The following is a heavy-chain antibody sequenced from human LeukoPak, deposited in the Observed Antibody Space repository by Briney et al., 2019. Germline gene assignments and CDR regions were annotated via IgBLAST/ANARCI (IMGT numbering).Heavy chain of an antibody. CDR3: AREVVVLAGPYYYYYYMDV. CDR1: GYTFTSYG. V-gene: IGHV1-18*01. Sequence: ASVKVSCKASGYTFTSYGISWVRQAPGQGLEWMGWISACNGNTNYAQKLQGRVTMTTDTSTSTAYMELRSLRSDDTAVYYCAREVVVLAGPYYYYYYMDVWGKGTTVTVSS. J-gene: IGHJ6*03. CDR2: ISACNGNT. D-gene: IGHD2-2*01.